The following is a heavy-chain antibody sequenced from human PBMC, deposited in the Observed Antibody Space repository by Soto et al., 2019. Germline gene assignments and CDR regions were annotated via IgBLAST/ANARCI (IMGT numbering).Heavy chain of an antibody. Sequence: SVKVSCKASGGTFSSYTISWVRQAPGQGLEWMGRIIPILGIANYAQKFQGRVTITADKSTSTAYMELSSLRSEDTAVYYCATSEIVATIEGSYYYYYMDVWGKGTTVTVSS. V-gene: IGHV1-69*02. CDR1: GGTFSSYT. J-gene: IGHJ6*03. D-gene: IGHD5-12*01. CDR3: ATSEIVATIEGSYYYYYMDV. CDR2: IIPILGIA.